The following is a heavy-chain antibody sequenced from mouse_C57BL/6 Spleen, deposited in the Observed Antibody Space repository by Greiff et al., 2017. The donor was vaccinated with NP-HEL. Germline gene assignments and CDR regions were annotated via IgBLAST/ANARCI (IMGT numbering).Heavy chain of an antibody. D-gene: IGHD6-5*01. CDR3: ARGALSYYAMDY. CDR1: GYTFTSYW. J-gene: IGHJ4*01. CDR2: INPSNGGT. V-gene: IGHV1-53*01. Sequence: QVQLQQPGTELVKPGASVKLSCKASGYTFTSYWMHWVKQRPGQGLEWIGNINPSNGGTNYNEKFKDKATLTADKSSSTAYMQLSSLTSEDSAVYYCARGALSYYAMDYWGQGTSVTVSS.